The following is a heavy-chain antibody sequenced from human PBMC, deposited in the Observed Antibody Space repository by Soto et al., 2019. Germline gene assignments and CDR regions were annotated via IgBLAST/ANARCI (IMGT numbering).Heavy chain of an antibody. CDR2: IIPIFGTA. D-gene: IGHD3-22*01. V-gene: IGHV1-69*12. CDR3: ARDYYDSSGYYYVLPYFDY. Sequence: QVQLVQSGAEVKKPGSSVKVSCKASGGTFSSYAISWVRQAPGQGLEWMGGIIPIFGTANYAQKFQGRVTITADESMSTAYMELSSLRSEDTAVYYCARDYYDSSGYYYVLPYFDYWGQGTLVTVSS. J-gene: IGHJ4*02. CDR1: GGTFSSYA.